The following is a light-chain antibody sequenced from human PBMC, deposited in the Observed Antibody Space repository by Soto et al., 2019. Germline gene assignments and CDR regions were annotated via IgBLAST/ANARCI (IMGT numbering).Light chain of an antibody. Sequence: QSALTQPPSVSGAPGQRVTISCTGSSSNIGAGYDVHWYQQLPGTAPKLLIYGNSNRPSGVPDRFSGSKSGTSASLAITGLQAEDEADYYFQSYDSSLSGVFGGGTKVTVL. V-gene: IGLV1-40*01. CDR1: SSNIGAGYD. CDR2: GNS. J-gene: IGLJ2*01. CDR3: QSYDSSLSGV.